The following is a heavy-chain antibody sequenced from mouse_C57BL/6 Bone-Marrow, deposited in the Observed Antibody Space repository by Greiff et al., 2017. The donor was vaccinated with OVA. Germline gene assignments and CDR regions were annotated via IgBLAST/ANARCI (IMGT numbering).Heavy chain of an antibody. V-gene: IGHV1-58*01. CDR1: GYTFTSYG. CDR3: ARSIITTVVAPYAMDY. J-gene: IGHJ4*01. CDR2: IYIGNGYT. Sequence: VQLKESGAELVRPGSSVKMSCKTSGYTFTSYGINWVKQRPGQGLEWIGYIYIGNGYTEYNEKFKGKATLTSDTSSSTAYMQLSSLTSEDSAIYFCARSIITTVVAPYAMDYWGQGTSVTVSS. D-gene: IGHD1-1*01.